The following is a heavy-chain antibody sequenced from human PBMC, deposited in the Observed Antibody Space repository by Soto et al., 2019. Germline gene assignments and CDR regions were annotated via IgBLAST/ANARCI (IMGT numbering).Heavy chain of an antibody. CDR2: ISSSGSTI. J-gene: IGHJ4*02. Sequence: EVQLVESGGGLVQPGGSLRLSCAASGFTFSSYSMNWVRQAPGKGLEWVSYISSSGSTIYYADSVRGRFTISRDNAKNSLYLQMNSLRDADTAVYYCVRAGYRSVDYWGQGTLVTVSS. CDR3: VRAGYRSVDY. D-gene: IGHD3-3*01. V-gene: IGHV3-48*02. CDR1: GFTFSSYS.